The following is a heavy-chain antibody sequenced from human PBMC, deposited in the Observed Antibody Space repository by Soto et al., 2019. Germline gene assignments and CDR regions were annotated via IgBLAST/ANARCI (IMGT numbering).Heavy chain of an antibody. J-gene: IGHJ5*02. CDR1: GGSISSGGYY. D-gene: IGHD5-18*01. V-gene: IGHV4-31*03. CDR3: ARVTVDTAINWFDP. Sequence: PSETLSLTCTVSGGSISSGGYYWSWIRQHPGKGLEWIGYIYYSGSAYYNPSLKSRVTISVDTSKNQFSLKLSSVTAADTAVYYCARVTVDTAINWFDPWGQGTLVTVSS. CDR2: IYYSGSA.